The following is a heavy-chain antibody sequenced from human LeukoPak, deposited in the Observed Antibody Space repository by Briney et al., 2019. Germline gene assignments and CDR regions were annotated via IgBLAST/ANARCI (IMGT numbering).Heavy chain of an antibody. CDR2: IYYSGST. V-gene: IGHV4-59*01. J-gene: IGHJ5*02. Sequence: SETLSLTCTVSGGSISSYYWSWIRQPPGKGVEWIGYIYYSGSTNYNPSLKSRVTISVDTSKNQFPLKLSSVTAADTAVYYCARLEWLLSPGWFDPWGQGTLVTVSS. D-gene: IGHD3-3*01. CDR3: ARLEWLLSPGWFDP. CDR1: GGSISSYY.